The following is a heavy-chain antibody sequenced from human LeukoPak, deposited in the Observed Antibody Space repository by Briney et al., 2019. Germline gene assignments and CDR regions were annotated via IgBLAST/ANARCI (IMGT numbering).Heavy chain of an antibody. CDR1: GFTFSSYG. CDR3: AKDAGIAVAGMSLGMDV. CDR2: ISYDGSNK. J-gene: IGHJ6*04. Sequence: GRSLSLSCAASGFTFSSYGMHWVRQAPGKGLEWVAVISYDGSNKYYADSVKGRFTISRDNSKNTLYLQMNSLRAEDTAVYYCAKDAGIAVAGMSLGMDVWGKGTTVTVSS. V-gene: IGHV3-30*18. D-gene: IGHD6-19*01.